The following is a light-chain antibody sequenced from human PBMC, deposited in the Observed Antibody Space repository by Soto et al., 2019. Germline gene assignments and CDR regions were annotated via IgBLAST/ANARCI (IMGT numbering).Light chain of an antibody. CDR1: QTISNW. J-gene: IGKJ2*01. CDR3: QHYNSYSQI. CDR2: KAS. V-gene: IGKV1-5*03. Sequence: DIQMTQSPSTLSASAGDRVTISCRASQTISNWLAWYQQKPGKAPKLLIYKASSLESGVPSRFSGSGSETEFTLTISSLQPDDFATYFCQHYNSYSQIFGQGTTLEIK.